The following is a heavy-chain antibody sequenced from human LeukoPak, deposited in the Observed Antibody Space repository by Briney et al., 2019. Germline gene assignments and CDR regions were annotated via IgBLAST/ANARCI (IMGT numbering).Heavy chain of an antibody. CDR2: ISSTSSYI. V-gene: IGHV3-21*01. CDR3: ARSSGWYHRGPDYYYYYMDV. Sequence: PGGSLRLSCAASGFIFNSHSMNWVRQAPGKGLEWVSSISSTSSYIYYADSVKSRFTISRDNAKNSLYLQMNSLRAEDTAVYYCARSSGWYHRGPDYYYYYMDVWGKGTTVTISS. CDR1: GFIFNSHS. J-gene: IGHJ6*03. D-gene: IGHD6-19*01.